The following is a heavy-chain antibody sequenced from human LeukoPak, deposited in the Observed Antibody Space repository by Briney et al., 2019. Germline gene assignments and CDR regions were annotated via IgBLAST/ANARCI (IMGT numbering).Heavy chain of an antibody. V-gene: IGHV3-7*01. CDR2: IKKDGSEK. D-gene: IGHD5-18*01. CDR1: GFTFSSYA. CDR3: ARDLTGVTGYTYGRGIDY. J-gene: IGHJ4*02. Sequence: GGSLRLSCAASGFTFSSYAMSWVRQAPGKGLEWVANIKKDGSEKYYVDSVKGRFTISRDNAKTSLYLQMNSLRAEDTAVYYCARDLTGVTGYTYGRGIDYWGQGTLVTVSS.